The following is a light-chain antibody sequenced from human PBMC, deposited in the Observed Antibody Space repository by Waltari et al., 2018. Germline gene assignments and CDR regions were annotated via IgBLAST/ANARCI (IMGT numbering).Light chain of an antibody. J-gene: IGKJ3*01. CDR2: AAS. Sequence: DIQMTQSPSSLSASVNDRVTITCRASQGIRNYLAWYQQKPGKVPKLLIYAASALQSGVPFRFSGSGSGTDFTLTISSLQPEDVATYYCQKYDSVPLTFGPGTKVDIK. V-gene: IGKV1-27*01. CDR3: QKYDSVPLT. CDR1: QGIRNY.